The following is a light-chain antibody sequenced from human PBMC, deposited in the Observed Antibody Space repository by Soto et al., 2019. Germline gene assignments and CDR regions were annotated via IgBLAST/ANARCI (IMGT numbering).Light chain of an antibody. Sequence: IVMKHSPATLSVTPGDRATLSCRASQSVRNNLAWYQQKPGQAPSLLIYGASTRATGIPARFSGSGSGTEFTLTISSLQSEDFAVYFCHQYNYWPRTFGQGTRLEIK. V-gene: IGKV3-15*01. CDR2: GAS. CDR1: QSVRNN. CDR3: HQYNYWPRT. J-gene: IGKJ5*01.